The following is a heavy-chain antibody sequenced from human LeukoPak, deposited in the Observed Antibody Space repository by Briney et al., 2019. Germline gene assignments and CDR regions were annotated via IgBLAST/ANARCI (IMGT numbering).Heavy chain of an antibody. CDR2: FGPTGKT. D-gene: IGHD1-26*01. J-gene: IGHJ4*02. V-gene: IGHV3-23*01. CDR1: GFTVGSYY. Sequence: GGSLRLSCAASGFTVGSYYMSWLRQAPGKGPEWVSSFGPTGKTYYADSVKGRFTISRDISKNTLYLQMNSLRAEDTAVFYCAREEWESKMGHLDCWGRGTLVTVSS. CDR3: AREEWESKMGHLDC.